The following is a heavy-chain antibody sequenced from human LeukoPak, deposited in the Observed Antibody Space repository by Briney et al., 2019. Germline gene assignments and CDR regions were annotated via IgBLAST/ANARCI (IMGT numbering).Heavy chain of an antibody. D-gene: IGHD6-13*01. J-gene: IGHJ5*02. Sequence: SVKVSCKASGGTFSSYAISWVRQAPGQGLEWMGGIIPIFGTANYAQKFQGRVTITADKSTSTAYMELSRLRSDDTAVYYCARDLDSSSWYRWFDPWGQGTLVTVSS. CDR2: IIPIFGTA. CDR1: GGTFSSYA. V-gene: IGHV1-69*06. CDR3: ARDLDSSSWYRWFDP.